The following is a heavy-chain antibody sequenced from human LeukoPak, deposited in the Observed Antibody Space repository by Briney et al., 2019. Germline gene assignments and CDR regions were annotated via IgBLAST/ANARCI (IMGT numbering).Heavy chain of an antibody. D-gene: IGHD5-18*01. V-gene: IGHV3-30*04. Sequence: GGSLRLSCAASGFTLSSYAMDWVRQAPGKGVEGVAVISYDGRNKYYADSVKGLFPISTDNSNTPLYLQMNSLRADDTAVYYCARGSWIQLSFIDYWGQGTLVTVSS. CDR2: ISYDGRNK. CDR1: GFTLSSYA. J-gene: IGHJ4*02. CDR3: ARGSWIQLSFIDY.